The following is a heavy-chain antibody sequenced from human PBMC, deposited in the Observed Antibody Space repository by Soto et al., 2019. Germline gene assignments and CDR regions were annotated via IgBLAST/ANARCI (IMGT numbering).Heavy chain of an antibody. J-gene: IGHJ6*02. CDR3: ARSRTVGMDV. CDR1: GLTFSSYS. D-gene: IGHD2-21*02. Sequence: GCALRLSCAAAGLTFSSYSMNWVRQAPGKGLEWVSSISSSSSYIYYADSVKGRFTISRDNAKNSLYLQMNRLTAEDTAVYYCARSRTVGMDVWGQGTTVTASS. CDR2: ISSSSSYI. V-gene: IGHV3-21*01.